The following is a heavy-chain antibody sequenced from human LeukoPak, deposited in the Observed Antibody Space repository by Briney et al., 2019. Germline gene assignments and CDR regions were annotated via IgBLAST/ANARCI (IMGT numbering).Heavy chain of an antibody. D-gene: IGHD1-26*01. CDR2: ISAYNGNT. V-gene: IGHV1-18*01. J-gene: IGHJ4*02. CDR3: GRIIHSGTYYPENY. CDR1: GYTFTSYG. Sequence: GASVKVSCKASGYTFTSYGISWVRQAPGQGLEWMGWISAYNGNTNYAQKLQGRVTMTTDTSTSTAYMELRSLRSDDTAVYYCGRIIHSGTYYPENYWGQGTLVTVS.